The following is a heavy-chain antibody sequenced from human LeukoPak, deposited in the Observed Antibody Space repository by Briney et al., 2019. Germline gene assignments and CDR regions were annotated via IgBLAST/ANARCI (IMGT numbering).Heavy chain of an antibody. CDR1: GYTFTSYY. CDR2: INPSGGST. CDR3: ARAVSQGAFDI. J-gene: IGHJ3*02. D-gene: IGHD2-8*01. Sequence: ASVKVSCKASGYTFTSYYMHWVRQAPGQGLEWMGIINPSGGSTSYAQKFQGRVTMTRDMSTSTVYMELSSLRSEDTAVYYCARAVSQGAFDIWGQGTMVTVSS. V-gene: IGHV1-46*01.